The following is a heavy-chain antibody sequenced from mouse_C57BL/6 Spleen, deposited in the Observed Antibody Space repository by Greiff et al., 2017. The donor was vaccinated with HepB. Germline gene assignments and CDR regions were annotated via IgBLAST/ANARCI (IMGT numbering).Heavy chain of an antibody. CDR3: ARRGLSYYFDY. CDR1: GFTFSDYG. V-gene: IGHV5-17*01. Sequence: EVQRVESGGGLVKPGGSLKLSCAASGFTFSDYGMHWVRQAPEKGLEWVAYISSGSSTIYYADTVKGRFTISRGNAKNTLFLQMNRLGSEDTAMYYCARRGLSYYFDYWGQGTTLTVSS. J-gene: IGHJ2*01. CDR2: ISSGSSTI. D-gene: IGHD3-1*01.